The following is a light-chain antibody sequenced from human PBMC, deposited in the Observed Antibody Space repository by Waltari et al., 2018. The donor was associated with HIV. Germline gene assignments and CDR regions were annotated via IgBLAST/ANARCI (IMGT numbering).Light chain of an antibody. J-gene: IGKJ2*01. CDR3: QQYGTSPYT. Sequence: ENVLTQSPGTLSLSPGARATLSCRASRSVSSNYLTWYQQRPGQAPRILIYAASTRSTAIPDRFSGSGYGTDFTLTISRLEPEDFAVYYCQQYGTSPYTFGQGTKVEI. CDR1: RSVSSNY. CDR2: AAS. V-gene: IGKV3-20*01.